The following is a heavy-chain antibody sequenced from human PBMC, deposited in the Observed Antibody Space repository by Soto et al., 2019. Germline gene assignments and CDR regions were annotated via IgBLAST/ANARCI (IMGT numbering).Heavy chain of an antibody. Sequence: ASVKVSCKASGYTFTGYYMHWVRQAPGQGLEWMGWINPNSGGTNYAQKFQGWVTMTRDTSISTAYMELSRLRSDDTAVYYCARGIGLTGARFDAFDIWGQGTMVTVSS. V-gene: IGHV1-2*04. CDR2: INPNSGGT. D-gene: IGHD7-27*01. CDR3: ARGIGLTGARFDAFDI. CDR1: GYTFTGYY. J-gene: IGHJ3*02.